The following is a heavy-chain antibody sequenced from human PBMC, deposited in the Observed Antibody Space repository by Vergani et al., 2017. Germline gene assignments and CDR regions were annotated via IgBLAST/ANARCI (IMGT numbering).Heavy chain of an antibody. D-gene: IGHD2-2*01. CDR2: ISWNSGSI. CDR1: GFTFDDYA. J-gene: IGHJ4*02. V-gene: IGHV3-9*01. CDR3: VKDRGASIGFDD. Sequence: EVQLVQSGGALVQPGGSLRLSCAASGFTFDDYAMHWVRQAPGKGLEWVSGISWNSGSIGYADSVKGRFTISRDNSKNMLYLQMDSLRPEDTAMFYCVKDRGASIGFDDWGQGTQVTVSA.